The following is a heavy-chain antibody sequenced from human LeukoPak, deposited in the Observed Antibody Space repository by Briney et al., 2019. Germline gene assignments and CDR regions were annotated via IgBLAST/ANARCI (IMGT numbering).Heavy chain of an antibody. D-gene: IGHD3-10*01. V-gene: IGHV3-11*03. Sequence: RGSLRLSCAASGFTFSDYYMSWIRQAPGKGLEWVSYISSSSSYTNYADSVKGRFTISRDNAKNSLYLQMNSLRAEDTAVYYCARGSHVLLWFGELSGRAFDIWGQGTMVTVSS. CDR2: ISSSSSYT. CDR3: ARGSHVLLWFGELSGRAFDI. J-gene: IGHJ3*02. CDR1: GFTFSDYY.